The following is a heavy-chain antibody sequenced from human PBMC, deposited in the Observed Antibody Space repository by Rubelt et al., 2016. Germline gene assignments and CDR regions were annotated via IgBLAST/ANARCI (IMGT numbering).Heavy chain of an antibody. D-gene: IGHD2-2*02. J-gene: IGHJ3*02. CDR1: GGSISSYY. Sequence: QVQLQESGPGLVKPSETLSLTCTVSGGSISSYYWSWIRQPPGKGLEWIGYIYYSGSTNYNPSLKSRCTISVDTSRNQFSRKRSSVTAADTAVYYWARGLPYGSIDAFDIWGQGTMVTVSS. V-gene: IGHV4-59*01. CDR3: ARGLPYGSIDAFDI. CDR2: IYYSGST.